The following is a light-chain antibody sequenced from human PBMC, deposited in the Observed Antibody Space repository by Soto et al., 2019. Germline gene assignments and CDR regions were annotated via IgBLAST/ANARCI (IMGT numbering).Light chain of an antibody. V-gene: IGKV3-15*01. Sequence: EIVMTQSPAALSVSPGERATLFCRASQSIGSDLAWYQQKPGQAPRLLIHGASTRATGVPARFDGSGSGTDFTLTISSLQSEDFAVYYCQRYNDWPPWTFGQGTKVDIK. CDR1: QSIGSD. CDR2: GAS. CDR3: QRYNDWPPWT. J-gene: IGKJ1*01.